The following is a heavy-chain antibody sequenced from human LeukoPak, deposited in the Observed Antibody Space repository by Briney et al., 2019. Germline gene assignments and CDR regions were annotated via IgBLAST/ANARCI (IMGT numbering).Heavy chain of an antibody. CDR2: IRYDGSNK. CDR1: GFTFSSYG. CDR3: AKNQSTYYDFWSGYYGFDY. D-gene: IGHD3-3*01. Sequence: GGSLRLSCAASGFTFSSYGMHWVRQALAKGLEWVAFIRYDGSNKYYADSVKGRFTISRDNSKNTLYLQMNSLRAKDTAVYYCAKNQSTYYDFWSGYYGFDYWGQGTLVTVSS. V-gene: IGHV3-30*02. J-gene: IGHJ4*02.